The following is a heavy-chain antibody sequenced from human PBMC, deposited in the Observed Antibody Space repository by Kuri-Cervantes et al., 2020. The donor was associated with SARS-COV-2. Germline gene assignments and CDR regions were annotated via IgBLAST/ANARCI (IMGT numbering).Heavy chain of an antibody. Sequence: GESLKISCAASGFTFSSYSMNWVRQAPGKGLEWVSPISSSSSYIYYADSVKGRFTISRDNAKNSLYLQMNSLRAEDTAVYYCARDSSGYSWPTDYWGQGTLVTVSS. J-gene: IGHJ4*02. CDR2: ISSSSSYI. CDR3: ARDSSGYSWPTDY. CDR1: GFTFSSYS. V-gene: IGHV3-21*01. D-gene: IGHD3-22*01.